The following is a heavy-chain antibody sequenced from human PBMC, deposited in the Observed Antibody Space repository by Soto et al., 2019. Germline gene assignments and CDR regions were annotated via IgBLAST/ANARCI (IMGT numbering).Heavy chain of an antibody. V-gene: IGHV1-58*01. CDR3: AAFRFRYCSGGSCYDYYYYYGMDV. Sequence: ASVKVSCKASGFTFTISAVQWVRQARGQRLEWIGWIVVGSGNTNYAQKFQERVTITRDMSTSTAYMELSSLRSEDTAVYYCAAFRFRYCSGGSCYDYYYYYGMDVWGQGTTVTASS. CDR2: IVVGSGNT. J-gene: IGHJ6*02. D-gene: IGHD2-15*01. CDR1: GFTFTISA.